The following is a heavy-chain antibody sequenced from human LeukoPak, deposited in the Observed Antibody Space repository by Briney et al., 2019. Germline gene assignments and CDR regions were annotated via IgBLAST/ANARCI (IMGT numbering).Heavy chain of an antibody. V-gene: IGHV3-30-3*01. D-gene: IGHD6-13*01. CDR3: ARREGIAAVATGGVVS. CDR2: ISYDGSNK. Sequence: PGRSLRLSCAASGFTFRNYAMHWVRQAPGRGLEWVAVISYDGSNKDYVDSVKGRFTISRDNSENTLSLQMDNLRAEDTAVYYCARREGIAAVATGGVVSWGQGTLVTVSS. J-gene: IGHJ5*02. CDR1: GFTFRNYA.